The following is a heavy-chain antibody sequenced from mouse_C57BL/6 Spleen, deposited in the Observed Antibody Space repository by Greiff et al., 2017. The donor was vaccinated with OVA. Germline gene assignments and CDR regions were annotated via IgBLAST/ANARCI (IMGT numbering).Heavy chain of an antibody. D-gene: IGHD4-1*01. J-gene: IGHJ2*01. CDR2: IDPSDSYT. CDR3: ARSRLAYFDY. Sequence: QVQLQQPGAELVKPGASVKLSCKASGYTFTSYWMQWVKQRPGQGLEWIGEIDPSDSYTNYTQKFKGKATLTVDTSSSTAYMQLSSLTSEDSAVYYCARSRLAYFDYWGQGTTLTVSS. CDR1: GYTFTSYW. V-gene: IGHV1-50*01.